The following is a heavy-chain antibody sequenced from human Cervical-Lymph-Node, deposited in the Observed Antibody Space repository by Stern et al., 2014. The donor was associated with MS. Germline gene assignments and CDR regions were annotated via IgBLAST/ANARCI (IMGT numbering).Heavy chain of an antibody. V-gene: IGHV1-18*04. CDR3: AGYYYHGMDV. J-gene: IGHJ6*02. Sequence: VQLVESGGGVKKPGATVKVSCKASGYTLTNYGINWVRQAPGQGLEWMGLCSACNGNINYAQKFQGRVTLTTDTSTTTAYMDLRSLRSDDTAIYYCAGYYYHGMDVWGQGTTVTVSS. CDR1: GYTLTNYG. CDR2: CSACNGNI.